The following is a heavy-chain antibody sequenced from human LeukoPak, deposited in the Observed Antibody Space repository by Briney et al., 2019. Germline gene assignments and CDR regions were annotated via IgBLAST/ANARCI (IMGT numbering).Heavy chain of an antibody. J-gene: IGHJ4*02. CDR1: GFSFSSYS. Sequence: GGSLRLSCAASGFSFSSYSMNWVRQAPGKGLEWVSYISSRSIIYYAESVRGRFSISRDNAKSSLYLQMNSLRDEDTAVYYCVRDLDWAFDYWGQGTLATVSS. D-gene: IGHD3/OR15-3a*01. CDR2: ISSRSII. CDR3: VRDLDWAFDY. V-gene: IGHV3-48*02.